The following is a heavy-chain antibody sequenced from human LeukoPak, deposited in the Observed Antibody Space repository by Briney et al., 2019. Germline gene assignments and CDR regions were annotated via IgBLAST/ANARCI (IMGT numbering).Heavy chain of an antibody. CDR3: ARGGAARLHFQN. V-gene: IGHV4-59*01. J-gene: IGHJ1*01. Sequence: SETLSLTCTVSGGSISTYYWNWIQQPPGKGLEWIGYIYHSGSTHYNPSLQSRVTISVDTSKNQFSLNLNSVTAADTAVYYCARGGAARLHFQNWGQGTLVTVSS. CDR2: IYHSGST. CDR1: GGSISTYY. D-gene: IGHD6-6*01.